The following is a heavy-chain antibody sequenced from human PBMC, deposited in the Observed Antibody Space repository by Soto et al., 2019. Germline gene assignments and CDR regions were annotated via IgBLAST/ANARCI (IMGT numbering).Heavy chain of an antibody. Sequence: EVQLVESGGSLVQPGGSLRLSCAASGFTFNIDGMSWVRQAPGKGLEWVSAISGTGNSVYYGDSVKGRFTISRDNSKNTLYLQMNSLRAEDTAVYYCAKDKRLTSVTVKDSFDFWGQGTLVTVSS. CDR3: AKDKRLTSVTVKDSFDF. D-gene: IGHD4-17*01. J-gene: IGHJ4*02. CDR1: GFTFNIDG. V-gene: IGHV3-23*04. CDR2: ISGTGNSV.